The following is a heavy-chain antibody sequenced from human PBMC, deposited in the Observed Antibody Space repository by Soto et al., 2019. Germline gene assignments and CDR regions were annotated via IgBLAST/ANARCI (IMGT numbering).Heavy chain of an antibody. V-gene: IGHV1-69*01. Sequence: QVQLVQSGAEVKQPGSSVKVSCKTSGGTFSTYAIYWVRQAPGQGLEWMGAIIPLFGTADYAQKFQGRVTITADESTSTAYRELSSLRSEDTAVYYCARPKGSYSSGYYYFDYWGQVTLVTVSS. D-gene: IGHD6-19*01. CDR2: IIPLFGTA. J-gene: IGHJ4*02. CDR1: GGTFSTYA. CDR3: ARPKGSYSSGYYYFDY.